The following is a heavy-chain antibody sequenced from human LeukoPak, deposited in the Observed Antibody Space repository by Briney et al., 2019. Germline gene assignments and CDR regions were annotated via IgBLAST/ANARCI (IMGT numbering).Heavy chain of an antibody. V-gene: IGHV3-64D*06. CDR3: VKDLDDNSPPDAFDI. J-gene: IGHJ3*02. CDR2: ISSNGEST. CDR1: GFSFIKYP. Sequence: PGGSLRLSCSASGFSFIKYPMHWVRQAPGKGPEYVSTISSNGESTYYGDSVKGRFTISRDTSKNTLYLRMSSLRAEDTAVYYCVKDLDDNSPPDAFDIWGQGTMVTVAS. D-gene: IGHD5-24*01.